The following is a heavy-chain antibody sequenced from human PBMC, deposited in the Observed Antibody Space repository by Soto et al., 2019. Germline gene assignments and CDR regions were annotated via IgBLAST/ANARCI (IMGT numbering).Heavy chain of an antibody. CDR3: GRYCSGGSCPDAFDI. Sequence: EVQLVESGGGLVQPGGSLKLSCAASGFTFSDSAIHWVRQASGKGLEWVGRIRSKANSDAIVYAASVKGRFTISRDDSKNTAYLQMNSLKTEDTAVYYCGRYCSGGSCPDAFDIWGQGTMVTVSS. CDR1: GFTFSDSA. V-gene: IGHV3-73*02. D-gene: IGHD2-15*01. J-gene: IGHJ3*02. CDR2: IRSKANSDAI.